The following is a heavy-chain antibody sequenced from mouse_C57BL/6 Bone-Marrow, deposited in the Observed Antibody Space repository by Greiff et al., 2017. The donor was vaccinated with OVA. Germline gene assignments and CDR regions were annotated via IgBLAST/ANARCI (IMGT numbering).Heavy chain of an antibody. Sequence: VKLQESGAELVRPGTSVKVSCKASGYAFTNYLIEWVKQRPGQGLEWIGVINPGSGGTNYNEKFKGKATLTADKSSSTAYMQLSSLTSEDSAVYFCASSSAWFAYWGQGTLVTVSA. V-gene: IGHV1-54*01. CDR1: GYAFTNYL. D-gene: IGHD2-12*01. CDR3: ASSSAWFAY. J-gene: IGHJ3*01. CDR2: INPGSGGT.